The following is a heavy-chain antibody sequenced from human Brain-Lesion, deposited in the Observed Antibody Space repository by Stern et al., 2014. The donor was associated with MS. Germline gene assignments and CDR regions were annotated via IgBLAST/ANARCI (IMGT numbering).Heavy chain of an antibody. J-gene: IGHJ6*02. CDR2: INPNTGGT. V-gene: IGHV1-2*02. D-gene: IGHD3-3*01. Sequence: QVQLVQSGAEGKKPGASVKVSCKTSGYIFTGYYIHLVRQAPGQGLEWMAWINPNTGGTKYAQKFQGRGTMSRDTSISTAYVELSSLTSDDTAVYYCARDQRGITIFGVVTDYYYLGMDVWGQGTTVTVSS. CDR3: ARDQRGITIFGVVTDYYYLGMDV. CDR1: GYIFTGYY.